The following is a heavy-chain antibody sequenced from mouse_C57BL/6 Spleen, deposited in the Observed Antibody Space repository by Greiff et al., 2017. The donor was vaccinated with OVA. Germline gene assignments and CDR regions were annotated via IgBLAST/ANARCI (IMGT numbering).Heavy chain of an antibody. CDR2: INYDGSST. CDR1: GFTFSDYY. V-gene: IGHV5-16*01. D-gene: IGHD2-3*01. CDR3: ARDCYDGYYYWDVEV. Sequence: EVQGVESEGGLVQPGSSMKLSCTASGFTFSDYYMAWVRQAPEKGLEWVAHINYDGSSTSYLDSLKSRFIISRDNAKNILYLQMSSLKSEDTATYYCARDCYDGYYYWDVEVWGTGTTVTVSS. J-gene: IGHJ1*03.